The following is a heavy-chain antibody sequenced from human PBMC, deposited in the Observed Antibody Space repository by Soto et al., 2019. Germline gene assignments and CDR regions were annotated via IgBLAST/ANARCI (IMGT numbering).Heavy chain of an antibody. CDR2: TYYSGNT. CDR1: GGSVSSGDYY. J-gene: IGHJ5*02. Sequence: PSETLSLTCTVSGGSVSSGDYYWSWIRQPPGKGLEWIGYTYYSGNTNYNPPLKSRVIISVDTSKDLFSLKLTSVTAADTAVYYCARIPVDTSMIYWLDPWGQGTLVTVSS. V-gene: IGHV4-61*08. CDR3: ARIPVDTSMIYWLDP. D-gene: IGHD5-18*01.